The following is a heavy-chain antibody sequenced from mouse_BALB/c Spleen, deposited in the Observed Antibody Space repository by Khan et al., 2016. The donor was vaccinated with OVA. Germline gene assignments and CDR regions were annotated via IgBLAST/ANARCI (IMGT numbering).Heavy chain of an antibody. CDR3: TRSYDSYYFDY. CDR1: GYSFPNYW. D-gene: IGHD2-4*01. CDR2: IYPGNSET. J-gene: IGHJ2*01. Sequence: EVQLQQSGTVLARPGASVKMSCKASGYSFPNYWMHWVKQRPGQGLEWIGAIYPGNSETRYNQKFKGKAKLTAVTSASTAYMELSSLTYEASAVYYCTRSYDSYYFDYWGQGTTLTVSS. V-gene: IGHV1-5*01.